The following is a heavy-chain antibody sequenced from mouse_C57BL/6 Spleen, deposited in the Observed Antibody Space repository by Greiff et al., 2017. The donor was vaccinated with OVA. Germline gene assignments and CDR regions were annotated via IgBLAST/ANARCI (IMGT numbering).Heavy chain of an antibody. CDR2: IDPEDGAT. J-gene: IGHJ2*01. Sequence: EVQRVESGAELVKPGASVKLSCTASGFNIKDYYMHWVKQRTEQGLEWIGRIDPEDGATKYAPKFQGKATITADTSSNTAYLQLSSLTSEDTAVYYCARSFYDGYYDNYWGQGTTLTVSS. V-gene: IGHV14-2*01. CDR1: GFNIKDYY. CDR3: ARSFYDGYYDNY. D-gene: IGHD2-3*01.